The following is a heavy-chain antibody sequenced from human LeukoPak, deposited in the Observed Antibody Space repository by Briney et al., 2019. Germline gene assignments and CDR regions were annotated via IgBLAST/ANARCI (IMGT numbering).Heavy chain of an antibody. CDR3: ARDIGDY. J-gene: IGHJ4*02. CDR1: GFTFSNYW. Sequence: GGSLRLSCAASGFTFSNYWMTWVRQAPGKGLEWVANIKPDGSEKKYVDSVKGRFTISRDNAENSLYLQMDSLRAEDTAVYYCARDIGDYWGQGTLVTVSS. V-gene: IGHV3-7*04. D-gene: IGHD1-26*01. CDR2: IKPDGSEK.